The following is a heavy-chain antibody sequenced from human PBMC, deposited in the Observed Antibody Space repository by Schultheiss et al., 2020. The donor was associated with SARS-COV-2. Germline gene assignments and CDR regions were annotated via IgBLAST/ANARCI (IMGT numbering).Heavy chain of an antibody. V-gene: IGHV3-30*18. CDR3: AKDRLYYDFWSGYSFGGMDV. D-gene: IGHD3-3*01. CDR2: ISSDGSNK. Sequence: GGSLRLSCAASGFTFSSYGMHWVRQAPGKGLEWVAVISSDGSNKYYADSVKGRFTISRDNSKNTLYLQMNSLRAEDTAVYYCAKDRLYYDFWSGYSFGGMDVWGQGTTVTVSS. J-gene: IGHJ6*02. CDR1: GFTFSSYG.